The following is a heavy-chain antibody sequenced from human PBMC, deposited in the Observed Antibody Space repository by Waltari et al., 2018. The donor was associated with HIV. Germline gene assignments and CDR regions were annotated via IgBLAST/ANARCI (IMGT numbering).Heavy chain of an antibody. CDR3: ARGGLAISPAGTRLYTGMDV. CDR2: IYYDGNNK. D-gene: IGHD6-13*01. Sequence: QVHLVESGGGVVQPGGSLTLSCAASGFTFSTYLMHWVRQAPGKGLEWVTFIYYDGNNKNYADSVKGRFTISRDNSNKTLYLQMNSLRHEDTAVYYCARGGLAISPAGTRLYTGMDVWGQGTTVTVSS. V-gene: IGHV3-30*02. J-gene: IGHJ6*02. CDR1: GFTFSTYL.